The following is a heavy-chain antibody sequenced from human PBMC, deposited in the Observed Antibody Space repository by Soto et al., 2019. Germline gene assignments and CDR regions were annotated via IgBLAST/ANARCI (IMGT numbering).Heavy chain of an antibody. J-gene: IGHJ4*02. V-gene: IGHV1-69*13. D-gene: IGHD3-22*01. CDR3: AINTYYYDSSGYQNDC. CDR1: GGTFSSYA. Sequence: SVKVSCKASGGTFSSYAISWVRQAPGQGLEWMGGIIPIFGTANYAQKFQGRVTITADESTSTAYMELSSLRSEDTAVYYCAINTYYYDSSGYQNDCWGQGTLVTVSS. CDR2: IIPIFGTA.